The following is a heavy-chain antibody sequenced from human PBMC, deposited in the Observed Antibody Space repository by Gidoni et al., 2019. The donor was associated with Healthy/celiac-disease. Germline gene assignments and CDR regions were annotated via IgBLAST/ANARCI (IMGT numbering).Heavy chain of an antibody. D-gene: IGHD3-3*01. Sequence: QVQLPQWGAGPLKPSETLSLTCAAYGGSFSGYYWSWIRPPPGKGLEWIGEINHSGSTNYNPSLKSRVTISVDTSKIQFSLKLSSVTAADTAVYYCARQGGFGVVIIRRGPFDYWGQGTLVTVSS. J-gene: IGHJ4*02. V-gene: IGHV4-34*01. CDR2: INHSGST. CDR1: GGSFSGYY. CDR3: ARQGGFGVVIIRRGPFDY.